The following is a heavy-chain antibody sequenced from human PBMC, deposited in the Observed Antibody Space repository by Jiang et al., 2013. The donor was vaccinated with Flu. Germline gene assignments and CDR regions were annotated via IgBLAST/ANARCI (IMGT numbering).Heavy chain of an antibody. CDR2: IYWDDDK. D-gene: IGHD6-13*01. Sequence: TQTLTLTCTFSGFSLSTSGVGVGWIRQPPGRALEWLALIYWDDDKRYSPSLKSRLTITKDTSKNQVVLTMTNMDPVDTATYYCAHRPPGYSSSWCSFDYWGQGTLVTVSS. CDR1: GFSLSTSGVG. CDR3: AHRPPGYSSSWCSFDY. J-gene: IGHJ4*02. V-gene: IGHV2-5*02.